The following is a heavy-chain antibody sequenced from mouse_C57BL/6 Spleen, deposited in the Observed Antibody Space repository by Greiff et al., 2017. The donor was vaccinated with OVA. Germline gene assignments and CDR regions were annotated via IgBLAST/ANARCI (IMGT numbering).Heavy chain of an antibody. J-gene: IGHJ4*01. CDR1: GFTFSSYG. V-gene: IGHV5-6*01. CDR3: ARWITTVVARGAIDY. D-gene: IGHD1-1*01. CDR2: ISSGGSDT. Sequence: EVQLVESGGDLVKPGGSLKLSCAASGFTFSSYGMSWVRQTSDKRLEWVATISSGGSDTYYPDSVKGRFTISRDNAKNTLYLHMSSLKSEDTAMYYCARWITTVVARGAIDYWGQGTSVTVSS.